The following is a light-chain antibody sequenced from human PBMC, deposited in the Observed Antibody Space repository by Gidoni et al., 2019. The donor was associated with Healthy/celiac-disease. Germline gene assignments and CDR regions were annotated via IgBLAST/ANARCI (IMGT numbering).Light chain of an antibody. CDR3: QQYYSFPLT. CDR2: AAS. Sequence: VIRMTQSPSLLSASTGDRVIISCRISQGISSYLDWYQQKPGKAPELLIYAASTLQSGVPSRISSSGSRTDFTLTISCLQSEYFTTYYCQQYYSFPLTFGGGTKVEIK. J-gene: IGKJ4*01. CDR1: QGISSY. V-gene: IGKV1D-8*04.